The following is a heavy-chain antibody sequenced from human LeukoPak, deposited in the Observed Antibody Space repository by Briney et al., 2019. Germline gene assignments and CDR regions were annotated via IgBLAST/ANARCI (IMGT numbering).Heavy chain of an antibody. CDR1: GFTFDDYA. Sequence: GRSLRLSCAASGFTFDDYAMHWVRQAPGKGLEWVSVIYSGGSTYYADSVKGRFTISRDNSKNTLYLQMNSLRAEDTAVYYCARGQGYGDPVDYWGQGTLVTVSS. J-gene: IGHJ4*02. V-gene: IGHV3-53*01. CDR2: IYSGGST. CDR3: ARGQGYGDPVDY. D-gene: IGHD4-17*01.